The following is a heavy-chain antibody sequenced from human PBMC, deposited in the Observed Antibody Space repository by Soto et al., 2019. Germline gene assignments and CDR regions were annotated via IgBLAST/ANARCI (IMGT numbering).Heavy chain of an antibody. CDR3: ARADRSGGSFHTYGMDV. D-gene: IGHD2-15*01. V-gene: IGHV3-33*01. Sequence: QVQLVESGGGVVQPGRSLRLSCAASGFTFSSYGMHWVRQAPGKGLEWVAVIWYDGSNKYYADSVKGRFTISRDNSKNTLYLQMNSLRAEDTAVYYCARADRSGGSFHTYGMDVWGQGTTVTVSS. J-gene: IGHJ6*02. CDR2: IWYDGSNK. CDR1: GFTFSSYG.